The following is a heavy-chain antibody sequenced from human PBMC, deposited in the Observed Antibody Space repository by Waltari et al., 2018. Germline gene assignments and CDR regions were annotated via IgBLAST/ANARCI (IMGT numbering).Heavy chain of an antibody. CDR3: ARDLGSDYGNRDY. V-gene: IGHV1-2*06. Sequence: QVHLVQSGAEVKKPGASVKVSCKASGYTFTGYYIQWVRRAPRQGLEWMGRINPNSGDTTYAQKFQGRVTLTRDTSINTAYMELSSLKSDDTAVYYCARDLGSDYGNRDYWGQGTLVTVPS. CDR2: INPNSGDT. J-gene: IGHJ4*02. CDR1: GYTFTGYY. D-gene: IGHD4-17*01.